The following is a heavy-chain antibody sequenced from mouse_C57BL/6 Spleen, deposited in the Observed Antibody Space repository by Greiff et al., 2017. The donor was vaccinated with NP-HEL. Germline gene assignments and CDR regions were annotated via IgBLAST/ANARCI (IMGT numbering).Heavy chain of an antibody. CDR2: IYPRSGNT. Sequence: VKLQESGAELARPGASVKLSCKASGYTFTSYGISWVKQRTGQGLEWIGEIYPRSGNTYYNEKFKGKATLTADKSSSTAYMELRSLTSEDSAVYFCARGPTTVVAKYFDVWGTGTTVTVSS. V-gene: IGHV1-81*01. D-gene: IGHD1-1*01. CDR1: GYTFTSYG. CDR3: ARGPTTVVAKYFDV. J-gene: IGHJ1*03.